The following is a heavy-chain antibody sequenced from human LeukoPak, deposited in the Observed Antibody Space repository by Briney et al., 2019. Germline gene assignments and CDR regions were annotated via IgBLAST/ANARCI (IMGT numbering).Heavy chain of an antibody. CDR1: GITFSDYY. V-gene: IGHV3-11*04. Sequence: GGSLRLSCAASGITFSDYYMSWIRQAPGEGLEGVAYISGSGGITYYAAPVKGRFTISRDNAKNSLFLQMNSLRAEDTAVYYCPRVARRVNYYYYIDLWAKGTTVTVSS. CDR3: PRVARRVNYYYYIDL. CDR2: ISGSGGIT. J-gene: IGHJ6*03.